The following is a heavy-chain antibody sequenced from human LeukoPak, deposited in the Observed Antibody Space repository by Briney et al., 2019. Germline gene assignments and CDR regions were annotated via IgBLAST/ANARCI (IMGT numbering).Heavy chain of an antibody. D-gene: IGHD3-22*01. CDR2: ISGSGGST. CDR3: AKDLFEDYYDSSGYSNWFDP. CDR1: GFTFSSYA. J-gene: IGHJ5*02. Sequence: PGGSLRLSCAASGFTFSSYAMNWVRQAPGKGPEWVSIISGSGGSTYYADSVKGRFTISRDNSKNTLYLQMNSLRAEDTAVYYCAKDLFEDYYDSSGYSNWFDPWGQGTLVTVSS. V-gene: IGHV3-23*01.